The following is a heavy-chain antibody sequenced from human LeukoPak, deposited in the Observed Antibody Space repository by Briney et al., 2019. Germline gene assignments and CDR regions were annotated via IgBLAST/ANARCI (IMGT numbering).Heavy chain of an antibody. CDR1: GFTFSDYY. CDR3: ARHYGSGSYSPYYYFDY. CDR2: ISSSGSTT. D-gene: IGHD3-10*01. J-gene: IGHJ4*02. V-gene: IGHV3-11*01. Sequence: GGSLRLSCAASGFTFSDYYMSRIRQAPGKGLEWVSYISSSGSTTYYADSVKGRFTISRDNAKNSLYLQMNSLRAEDTAVYYCARHYGSGSYSPYYYFDYWGQGTLVTVSS.